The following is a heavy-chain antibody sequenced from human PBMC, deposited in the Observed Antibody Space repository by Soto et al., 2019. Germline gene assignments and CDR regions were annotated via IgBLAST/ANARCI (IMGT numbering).Heavy chain of an antibody. J-gene: IGHJ4*02. CDR3: ARDTPPPDY. V-gene: IGHV1-18*01. CDR1: GYTFTSYH. Sequence: QVQLVQSGAEVKKPGASVKVSGKTSGYTFTSYHISWVRQAPGQGLEWMGWISAYNTNTNYEQKFQGRVTMTTDTLTRTAYMELRSLRSDDTAVYYCARDTPPPDYWGQGTLVTVSS. CDR2: ISAYNTNT.